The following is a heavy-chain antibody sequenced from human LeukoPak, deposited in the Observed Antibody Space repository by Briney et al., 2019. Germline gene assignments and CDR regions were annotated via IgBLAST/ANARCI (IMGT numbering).Heavy chain of an antibody. D-gene: IGHD2-21*01. CDR3: AKAPVTSCRGAYCYPFDY. Sequence: PGGSLRLSCAASGFTFSSYDMHWVRQAPGKGLEWVAYISYDGSNKYYADSVKGRFTISRDISKNTLYLQMNSLRAEDAAVYFCAKAPVTSCRGAYCYPFDYWGQGTLVTVSS. CDR1: GFTFSSYD. CDR2: ISYDGSNK. J-gene: IGHJ4*02. V-gene: IGHV3-30*18.